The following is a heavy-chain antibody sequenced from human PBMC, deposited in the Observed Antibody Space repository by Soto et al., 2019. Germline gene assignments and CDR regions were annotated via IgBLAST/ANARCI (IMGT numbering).Heavy chain of an antibody. D-gene: IGHD3-10*01. V-gene: IGHV1-69*06. CDR1: GGTFSSYA. CDR3: ARDYYGSGSNFDY. J-gene: IGHJ4*02. CDR2: IIPIFGTA. Sequence: SVKVSCKASGGTFSSYAISWVRQAPGQGLEWMGGIIPIFGTANYAQKFQGRVTITADKSTSTAYMELSSLRSEDTAVYYCARDYYGSGSNFDYWGQGTLVTVSS.